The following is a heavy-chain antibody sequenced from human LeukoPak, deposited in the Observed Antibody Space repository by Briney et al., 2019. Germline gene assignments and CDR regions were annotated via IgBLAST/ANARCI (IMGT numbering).Heavy chain of an antibody. J-gene: IGHJ6*02. Sequence: GGSLRLSCAASGFTFSSYSMNWVRQAPGKGLEWVSSISSSSSSIYYADSVKGRFTIFRDNAKKSLFLQMNSLRAEDTAVYYCARVKGFVEVPVTILEDVWGQGTTVTVSS. CDR2: ISSSSSSI. CDR3: ARVKGFVEVPVTILEDV. V-gene: IGHV3-21*01. CDR1: GFTFSSYS. D-gene: IGHD2-2*02.